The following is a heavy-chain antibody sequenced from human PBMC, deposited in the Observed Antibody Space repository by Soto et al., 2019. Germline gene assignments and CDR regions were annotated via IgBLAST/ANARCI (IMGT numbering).Heavy chain of an antibody. V-gene: IGHV3-9*01. CDR2: ISWNSGSI. CDR3: AKDSASSGSGGFDY. CDR1: GFTFDDYA. J-gene: IGHJ4*02. Sequence: EVQLVESGGGLVQPGRSLRLSCAASGFTFDDYAMHWVRQAPGKGLEWVSGISWNSGSIGYADSVKGRFTISRDNAKNSLYLQMNSLRAEDTALYYCAKDSASSGSGGFDYWGQGTLVTVSS. D-gene: IGHD6-19*01.